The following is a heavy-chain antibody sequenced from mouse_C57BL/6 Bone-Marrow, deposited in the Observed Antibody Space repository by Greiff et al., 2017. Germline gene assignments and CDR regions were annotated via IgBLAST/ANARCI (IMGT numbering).Heavy chain of an antibody. CDR1: GYTFTSYW. J-gene: IGHJ2*01. CDR2: IDPSDSYT. Sequence: QVQLQQPGAELVKPGASVKLSCKASGYTFTSYWMQWVKQRPGQGLAWIGEIDPSDSYTNYNQKFKGKATLTVDTSSSTASMQLSSLTSEDSAVSYCAIYFDYWGQGTTLTVSS. CDR3: AIYFDY. V-gene: IGHV1-50*01.